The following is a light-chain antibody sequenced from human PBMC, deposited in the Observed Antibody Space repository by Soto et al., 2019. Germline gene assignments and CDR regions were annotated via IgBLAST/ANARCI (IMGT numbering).Light chain of an antibody. V-gene: IGLV4-69*01. CDR3: QTWGTGIVV. J-gene: IGLJ2*01. Sequence: QPVLTQSPSASASLGASVKLTCTLSSGHSSYAIAWHQQQPEKGPRYLMNVNSDGSHSKGDGIPDRFSGSSSGAERYLTISSLQSEDEADYYCQTWGTGIVVFGGGTKLPS. CDR2: VNSDGSH. CDR1: SGHSSYA.